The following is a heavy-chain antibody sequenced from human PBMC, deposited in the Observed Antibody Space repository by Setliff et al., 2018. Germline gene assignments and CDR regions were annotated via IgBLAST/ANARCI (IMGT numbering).Heavy chain of an antibody. J-gene: IGHJ6*03. Sequence: SGGSLRLSCAASEFTFSNYWMSWVRQAPGKGLEWVANINQDGSEKYYVDSVKGRFTISRDNARNSLYLQMNSLRAEDTAVYYCARVWFGNMDVWGKGITVTVSS. CDR3: ARVWFGNMDV. V-gene: IGHV3-7*03. CDR2: INQDGSEK. D-gene: IGHD3-10*01. CDR1: EFTFSNYW.